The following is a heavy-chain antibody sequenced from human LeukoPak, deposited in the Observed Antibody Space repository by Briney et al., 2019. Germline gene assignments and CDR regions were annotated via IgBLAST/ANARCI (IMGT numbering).Heavy chain of an antibody. V-gene: IGHV1-69*04. CDR3: ARDGSKEGTVLLWFGESSDAFDI. CDR1: GGTFSSYT. D-gene: IGHD3-10*01. J-gene: IGHJ3*02. CDR2: IIPILGIA. Sequence: ASVKVSCKASGGTFSSYTISWVRQAPGQGLEWMGRIIPILGIANYAQKFQGRVTITADKSTSTAYMELSSLRSEDTAVYYCARDGSKEGTVLLWFGESSDAFDIWGQGTMVTVS.